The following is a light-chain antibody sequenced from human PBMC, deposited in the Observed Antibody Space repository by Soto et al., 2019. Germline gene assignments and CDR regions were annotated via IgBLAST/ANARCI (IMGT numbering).Light chain of an antibody. CDR2: DAS. CDR3: QQRSGRLT. Sequence: EIVLTQSPATLSVSPGERATLSCRASQSVSSYLAWYQQKPGQAPRLLIYDASNRATGIPARFSGSGSGTDFTLTISSLEPEDFAVYYCQQRSGRLTFGGGTKVEIK. J-gene: IGKJ4*01. V-gene: IGKV3-11*01. CDR1: QSVSSY.